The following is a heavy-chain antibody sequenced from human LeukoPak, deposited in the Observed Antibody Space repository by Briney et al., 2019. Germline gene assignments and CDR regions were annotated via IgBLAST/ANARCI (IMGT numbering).Heavy chain of an antibody. Sequence: ASVKVSCKASGYTFTGYYMHWVRQAPGQGLEWMGRINPNSGGTNYAQKFQGRVTMTRDTSISTAYMELSRLRSDDTAVYYCARGVAPEDAFDIWGQGTMVTVSS. V-gene: IGHV1-2*06. CDR2: INPNSGGT. J-gene: IGHJ3*02. CDR3: ARGVAPEDAFDI. CDR1: GYTFTGYY.